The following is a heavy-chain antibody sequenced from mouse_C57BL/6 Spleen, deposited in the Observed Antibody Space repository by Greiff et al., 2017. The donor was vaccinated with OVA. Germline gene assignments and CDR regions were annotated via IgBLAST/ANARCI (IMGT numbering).Heavy chain of an antibody. J-gene: IGHJ1*03. Sequence: QVQLQQPGAELVKPGASVKLSCKASGYTFTSYWMQWVKQRPGQGLEWIGEIDPSDSYTNYNQKFKGKATLTVDTSSSTAYMQRSSLTSEDSAVYYCARRTGTWYFDVWGTGTTVTVSS. D-gene: IGHD4-1*01. V-gene: IGHV1-50*01. CDR2: IDPSDSYT. CDR3: ARRTGTWYFDV. CDR1: GYTFTSYW.